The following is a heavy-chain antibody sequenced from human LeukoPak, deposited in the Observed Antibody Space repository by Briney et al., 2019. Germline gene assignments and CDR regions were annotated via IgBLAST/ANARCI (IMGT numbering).Heavy chain of an antibody. J-gene: IGHJ6*03. D-gene: IGHD3-22*01. CDR3: AKGSKVVVFTRDHYMDV. CDR2: IRYDGSNK. Sequence: PGGSLRLSCAASGFAASGFTFSTFGMHWVRQAPGKGLEWVAFIRYDGSNKYYADSVKGRFTISRDNSKNTLYLQMNSLRAEDTAVYYCAKGSKVVVFTRDHYMDVWGKGTTVTISS. CDR1: GFTFSTFG. V-gene: IGHV3-30*02.